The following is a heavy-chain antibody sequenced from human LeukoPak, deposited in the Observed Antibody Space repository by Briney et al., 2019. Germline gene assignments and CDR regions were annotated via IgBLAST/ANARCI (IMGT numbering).Heavy chain of an antibody. D-gene: IGHD2-8*01. CDR1: GFTFSSYW. Sequence: QAGGSLRLSCAASGFTFSSYWMSWVRQAPGKGLEWVANIKQDGNEKYYVDSEKGRFTISRDNAKNSLYLQMNSRRAEDTAVYYCARETGDIVLMVYDNWFDPWGQGTLVTVSS. CDR2: IKQDGNEK. V-gene: IGHV3-7*01. CDR3: ARETGDIVLMVYDNWFDP. J-gene: IGHJ5*02.